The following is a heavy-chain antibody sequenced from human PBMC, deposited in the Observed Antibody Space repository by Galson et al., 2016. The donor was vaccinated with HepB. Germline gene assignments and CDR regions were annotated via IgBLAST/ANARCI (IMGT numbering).Heavy chain of an antibody. J-gene: IGHJ4*02. Sequence: SETLSLTCTVSGGSVSSGSYYWSWIRQPPGKGLEWIGYIYYSGSTNYNSSLKSRVTISADTSKNQFSLKLSSVTAADTAIYYCARGVAGTSGDLDYWSQGTLVTVSS. CDR3: ARGVAGTSGDLDY. CDR2: IYYSGST. CDR1: GGSVSSGSYY. V-gene: IGHV4-61*01. D-gene: IGHD6-19*01.